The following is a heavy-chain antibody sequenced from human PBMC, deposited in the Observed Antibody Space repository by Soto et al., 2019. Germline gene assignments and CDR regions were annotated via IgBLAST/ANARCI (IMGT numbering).Heavy chain of an antibody. Sequence: QVQLVQSGAEVKKPGASVKVSCKASGYTFTSYDINWVRQATGQGLEWMGWMNPNSGNTGYAQKFQGRGTMTRDTSXXTXYXXLSSLRSEDTAVYYCARVRAAGIVLMVYAPNWFDPWGQGTLVTVSS. J-gene: IGHJ5*02. CDR3: ARVRAAGIVLMVYAPNWFDP. CDR1: GYTFTSYD. V-gene: IGHV1-8*01. CDR2: MNPNSGNT. D-gene: IGHD2-8*01.